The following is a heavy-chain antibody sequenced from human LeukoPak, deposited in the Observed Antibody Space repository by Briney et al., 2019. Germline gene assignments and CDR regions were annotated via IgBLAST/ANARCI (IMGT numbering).Heavy chain of an antibody. CDR3: AKTMYYDSSGSANGVHDAFDI. V-gene: IGHV3-30*02. D-gene: IGHD3-22*01. J-gene: IGHJ3*02. CDR1: GFTFSNAW. CDR2: MRYDGSNK. Sequence: PGGSLRLSCAASGFTFSNAWMSWVRQAPGKGLEWVAFMRYDGSNKYYADSVKGRFTISRDNSKNTLYLQMNSLRAEDTAVYYCAKTMYYDSSGSANGVHDAFDIWGQGTMVTVSS.